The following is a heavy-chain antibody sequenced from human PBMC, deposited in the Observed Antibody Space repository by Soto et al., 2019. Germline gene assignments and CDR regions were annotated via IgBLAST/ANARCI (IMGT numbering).Heavy chain of an antibody. V-gene: IGHV4-34*01. CDR2: INHSGST. CDR1: GGSFSGYY. D-gene: IGHD5-12*01. Sequence: SETLSLTCAVYGGSFSGYYWSWIRQPPGKGLEWIGEINHSGSTNYNPSLKSRVTISVDTSKNQFSLKRSSVTAADTAVYYCARDGYSGYDLFSRGWYVFDYWGQGTLVTVSS. J-gene: IGHJ4*02. CDR3: ARDGYSGYDLFSRGWYVFDY.